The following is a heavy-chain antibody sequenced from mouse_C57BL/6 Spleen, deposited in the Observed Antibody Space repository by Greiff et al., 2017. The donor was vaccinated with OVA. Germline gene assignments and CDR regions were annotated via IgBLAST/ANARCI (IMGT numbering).Heavy chain of an antibody. D-gene: IGHD2-12*01. CDR1: GFTFSDYG. V-gene: IGHV5-17*01. CDR2: ISSGSSTI. CDR3: ARLLYGGD. J-gene: IGHJ2*01. Sequence: EVKLVESGGGLVKPGGSLKLSCAASGFTFSDYGMHWVRQAPEKGLEWVAYISSGSSTIYYADTVKGRFTITRDKAKKTLFLQMTSLRAADTAMYYCARLLYGGDWGQGTTLTVSS.